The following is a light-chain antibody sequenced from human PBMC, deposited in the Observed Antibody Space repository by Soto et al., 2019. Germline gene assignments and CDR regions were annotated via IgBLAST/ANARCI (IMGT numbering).Light chain of an antibody. CDR1: QSISIW. CDR2: KAS. J-gene: IGKJ2*01. Sequence: DIQMTQSPSTLSTSVGERVIITCRASQSISIWLAWYQQRPGKAPKLLIYKASNLQTGVPSRFSGSGSGTEFTLTISSLQPEDFATYYCQQLLSTSSYTFGQGTKVDIK. CDR3: QQLLSTSSYT. V-gene: IGKV1-5*03.